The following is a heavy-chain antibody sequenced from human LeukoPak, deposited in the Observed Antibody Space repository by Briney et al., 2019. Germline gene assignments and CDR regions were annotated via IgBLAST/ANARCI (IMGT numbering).Heavy chain of an antibody. V-gene: IGHV1-69*13. CDR3: AREGVEMAPH. CDR1: GGTFSSYA. D-gene: IGHD5-24*01. CDR2: IIPIFGTA. J-gene: IGHJ4*02. Sequence: ASVKVSCKASGGTFSSYAISWVRQAPGQGLEWMGGIIPIFGTANYAQKFQGRVTITADESTSTAYMELSSLRSEDTAVYYCAREGVEMAPHWGQGTLVTVSS.